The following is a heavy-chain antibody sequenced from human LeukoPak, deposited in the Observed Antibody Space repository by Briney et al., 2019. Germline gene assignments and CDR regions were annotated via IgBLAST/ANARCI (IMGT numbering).Heavy chain of an antibody. V-gene: IGHV3-66*01. J-gene: IGHJ4*02. D-gene: IGHD3-10*01. CDR3: ARYPMVRGVDAFDY. CDR1: GLAVSSNY. CDR2: IYSGGST. Sequence: GGSLRLSCAASGLAVSSNYMSWVRQAPGKGLEWVSVIYSGGSTYYADSVKGRFTISRDNSKNTLYLQMNSLRAEDTAVYYCARYPMVRGVDAFDYWGQGTLVTVSS.